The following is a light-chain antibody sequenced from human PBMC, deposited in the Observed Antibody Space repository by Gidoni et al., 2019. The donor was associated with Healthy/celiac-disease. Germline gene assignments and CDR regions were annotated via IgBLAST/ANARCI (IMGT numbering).Light chain of an antibody. Sequence: QMGQAPSSLSASVGERVTITCRASQGIRNDLGWYQKKAGKSPKLLIYAASSLHIAVPSRFSGSGSGTDFTLTISTLQPEHFATYYCLQDYNYPYTFGQGTKLEIK. J-gene: IGKJ2*01. CDR2: AAS. CDR1: QGIRND. V-gene: IGKV1-6*01. CDR3: LQDYNYPYT.